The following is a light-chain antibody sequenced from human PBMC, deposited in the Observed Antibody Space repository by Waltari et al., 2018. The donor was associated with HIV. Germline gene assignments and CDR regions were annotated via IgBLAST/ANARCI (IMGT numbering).Light chain of an antibody. Sequence: QLVVTQSPSASASLGASVQLTCPPSSGQSNSDLACHQQQPEKGPRYLMKINSEGSHDKGDGIPDRFAGSSSGAGRYLSIASLQSEDEADYYCQTWGTGIWVFGGGTKLTVL. CDR2: INSEGSH. CDR3: QTWGTGIWV. V-gene: IGLV4-69*01. CDR1: SGQSNSD. J-gene: IGLJ3*02.